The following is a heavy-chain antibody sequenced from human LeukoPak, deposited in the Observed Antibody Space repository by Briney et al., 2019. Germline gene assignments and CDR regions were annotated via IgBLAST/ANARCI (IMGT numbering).Heavy chain of an antibody. J-gene: IGHJ6*03. CDR2: ISSSGSTI. V-gene: IGHV3-11*04. D-gene: IGHD2-21*01. Sequence: NPGGSLRLSCAASGFTFSDYYMSWIRQAPGKGLEWVSYISSSGSTIYYADSVRGRYTICRDNAKHSLYMQMNSLRAEDTAVYYCASRTCGGDCSPFFYYYYYMDVWGKGTTFTVSS. CDR3: ASRTCGGDCSPFFYYYYYMDV. CDR1: GFTFSDYY.